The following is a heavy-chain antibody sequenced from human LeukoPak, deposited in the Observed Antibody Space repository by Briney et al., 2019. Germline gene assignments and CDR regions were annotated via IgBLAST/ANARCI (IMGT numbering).Heavy chain of an antibody. CDR3: ARDPWGFSFEY. J-gene: IGHJ4*02. D-gene: IGHD7-27*01. CDR2: IYYSGST. CDR1: GGSISSGGYY. Sequence: PSETLSLTCTVSGGSISSGGYYWSWIRQHPGKGLEWIGYIYYSGSTYYNPSLKSRVTISVDTSKNQFSLKLSSVTAADTAVYYCARDPWGFSFEYWGQGTLVTVSS. V-gene: IGHV4-31*03.